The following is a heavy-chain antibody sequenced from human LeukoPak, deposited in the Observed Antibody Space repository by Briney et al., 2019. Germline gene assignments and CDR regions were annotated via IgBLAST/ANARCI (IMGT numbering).Heavy chain of an antibody. CDR1: GFTFSSYS. CDR2: INHSGST. V-gene: IGHV4-34*01. J-gene: IGHJ6*02. Sequence: GSLRLSCAASGFTFSSYSMNWIRQPPGKGLEWIGEINHSGSTNYNPSLKSRVTISVDTSKNQFSLKLSSVTAADTAVYYCARGGRGYYYGMDVWGQGTTVTVSS. D-gene: IGHD5-24*01. CDR3: ARGGRGYYYGMDV.